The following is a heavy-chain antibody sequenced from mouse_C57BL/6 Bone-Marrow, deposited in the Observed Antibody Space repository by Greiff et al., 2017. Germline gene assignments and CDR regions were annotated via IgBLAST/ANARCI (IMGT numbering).Heavy chain of an antibody. J-gene: IGHJ4*01. Sequence: VQLQQSGAELVRPGASVKLSCTASGFNIKDAYMHWVKQRPEQGLEWIGWIDPENGDTEYASKFQGKATITADTSSNTAYLQLSSLTSEDTAVYYCTTDSLAMDYWCQGTSVTVSS. CDR2: IDPENGDT. D-gene: IGHD6-2*01. CDR1: GFNIKDAY. V-gene: IGHV14-4*01. CDR3: TTDSLAMDY.